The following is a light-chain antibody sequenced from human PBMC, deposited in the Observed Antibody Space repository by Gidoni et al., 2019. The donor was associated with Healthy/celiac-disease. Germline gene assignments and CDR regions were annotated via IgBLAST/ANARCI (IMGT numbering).Light chain of an antibody. Sequence: EIVLTQSPATLSLSPGERATLSCRASQSVSSYLAWYQQKPGQAPRLLIYDASNRATGIPARFSGSGSGTDFTLTISSLEPEDVAVYYCQQRSNWPPNTFGQGTKLEIK. V-gene: IGKV3-11*01. CDR1: QSVSSY. CDR2: DAS. J-gene: IGKJ2*01. CDR3: QQRSNWPPNT.